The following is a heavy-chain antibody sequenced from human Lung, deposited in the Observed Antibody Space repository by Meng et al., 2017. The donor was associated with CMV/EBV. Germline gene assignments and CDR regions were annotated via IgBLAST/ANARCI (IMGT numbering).Heavy chain of an antibody. CDR2: ISFDGGTR. CDR1: GFTFSRYA. V-gene: IGHV3-30*14. Sequence: SCAASGFTFSRYAFHWVRQAPGKGLEWVAVISFDGGTRYYADSVKGRFTISRDSSRNSLYLQLNSLRPEDTAVYYCAREYGSSSAFDYWGQGTRGTVSS. CDR3: AREYGSSSAFDY. D-gene: IGHD6-6*01. J-gene: IGHJ4*02.